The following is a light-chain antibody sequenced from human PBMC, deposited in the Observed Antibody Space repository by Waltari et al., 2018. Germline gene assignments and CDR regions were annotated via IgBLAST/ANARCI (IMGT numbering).Light chain of an antibody. V-gene: IGLV6-57*02. CDR3: QSYDRTNVI. CDR2: KDN. CDR1: SGSIASNY. Sequence: NFMLTQPHSVSESPGKTVTISCTGSSGSIASNYVQWYQQRPGSAPTTVIYKDNQRPSVVPDRFSGSIDSSSNSASLTISGLKTEDEADYYCQSYDRTNVIFGGGTKLTVL. J-gene: IGLJ2*01.